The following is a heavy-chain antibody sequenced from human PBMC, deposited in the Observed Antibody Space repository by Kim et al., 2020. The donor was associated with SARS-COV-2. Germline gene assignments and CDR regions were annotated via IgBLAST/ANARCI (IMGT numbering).Heavy chain of an antibody. CDR2: FDPEDGET. D-gene: IGHD3-3*01. CDR3: ATVHPELRFLEWLFAY. V-gene: IGHV1-24*01. Sequence: ASVKVSCKVSGYTLTELSMHWVRQAPGKGLEWMGGFDPEDGETIYAQKFQGRVTMTEDTSTDTAYMELSSLRSEDTAVYYCATVHPELRFLEWLFAYWGQGTLVTVSS. J-gene: IGHJ4*02. CDR1: GYTLTELS.